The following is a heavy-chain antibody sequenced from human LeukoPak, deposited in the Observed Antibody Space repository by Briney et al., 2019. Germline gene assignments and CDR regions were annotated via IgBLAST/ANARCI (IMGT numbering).Heavy chain of an antibody. CDR1: GGSISSSSYY. V-gene: IGHV4-39*07. J-gene: IGHJ4*02. CDR3: ARVRGYFDY. CDR2: IYYSGST. Sequence: SETLSLTCTVSGGSISSSSYYWGWIRQPPGKGLEWIGSIYYSGSTYYNPSLKSRVTISVDTSKNQFSLKLSSVTAADTAVYYCARVRGYFDYWGQGTLVTVSS.